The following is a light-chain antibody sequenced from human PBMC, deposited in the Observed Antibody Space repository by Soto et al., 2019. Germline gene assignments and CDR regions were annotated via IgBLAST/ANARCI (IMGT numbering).Light chain of an antibody. CDR2: DAS. CDR1: QSVSSN. CDR3: QQYNNWPQT. V-gene: IGKV3-15*01. J-gene: IGKJ1*01. Sequence: EIVMTQSPVTLSVSPGERTTLSCRASQSVSSNLAWYQQRPGQAPRLLIYDASTRATGIPSRFSGSGSGTEFTLTISSLQSEDFAEYHCQQYNNWPQTFGQGTKVEIK.